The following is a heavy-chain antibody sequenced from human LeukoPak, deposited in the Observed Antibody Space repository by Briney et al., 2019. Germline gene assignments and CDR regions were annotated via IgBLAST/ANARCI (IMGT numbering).Heavy chain of an antibody. CDR1: GGSISSGTYY. CDR2: FYTSGST. Sequence: PSETLSLTCTVSGGSISSGTYYWSWIRQPAGKGLEWIGRFYTSGSTNYNPSLKSRVTISVDTSKDQFSLKLSSVTAADTAVYYCARVGYCSGGSCYAPPNWFDPWGQGTLVTVSS. V-gene: IGHV4-61*02. CDR3: ARVGYCSGGSCYAPPNWFDP. J-gene: IGHJ5*02. D-gene: IGHD2-15*01.